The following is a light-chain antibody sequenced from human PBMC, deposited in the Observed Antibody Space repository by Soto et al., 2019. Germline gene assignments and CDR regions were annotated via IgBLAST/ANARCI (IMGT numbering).Light chain of an antibody. V-gene: IGLV1-40*01. CDR3: QSYDTSLSGAWV. J-gene: IGLJ3*02. CDR2: GTT. CDR1: PSNIGAGFD. Sequence: QAVVTRPPSVSGAPGQRITISCTGSPSNIGAGFDVHWYQQFPGTAPKLLIYGTTSRPSGVPDRFSGSQSGTSASLAITGLQAGDEADYYCQSYDTSLSGAWVFGGGTKLTVL.